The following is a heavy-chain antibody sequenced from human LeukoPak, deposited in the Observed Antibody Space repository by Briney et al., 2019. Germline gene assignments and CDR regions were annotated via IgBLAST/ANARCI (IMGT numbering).Heavy chain of an antibody. Sequence: GGSLRLSSAASGFTFSSSWMTWVRQAPGKGLEWVASIREDGSEKTSVDSVKGRFTISRDNAKNSLYLQMDSLRAEDTAVYYCARGPTNGQAFDYWGQGTLVSVSS. V-gene: IGHV3-7*01. D-gene: IGHD2-8*01. CDR1: GFTFSSSW. J-gene: IGHJ4*02. CDR2: IREDGSEK. CDR3: ARGPTNGQAFDY.